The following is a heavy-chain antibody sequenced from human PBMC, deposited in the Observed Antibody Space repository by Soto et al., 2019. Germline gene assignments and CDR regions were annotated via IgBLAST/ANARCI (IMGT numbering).Heavy chain of an antibody. CDR3: ARNGSGSYPGDYFDY. CDR2: ISTSSSYI. Sequence: PGGSLRLSCAASGFTFSTYSMNWVRQAPGKGLEWVSSISTSSSYIYYADSVKGRFTISRDNAKNSLYLQMNSLRAEDTAVYYCARNGSGSYPGDYFDYWGQGTLVTVSS. D-gene: IGHD3-10*01. J-gene: IGHJ4*02. V-gene: IGHV3-21*01. CDR1: GFTFSTYS.